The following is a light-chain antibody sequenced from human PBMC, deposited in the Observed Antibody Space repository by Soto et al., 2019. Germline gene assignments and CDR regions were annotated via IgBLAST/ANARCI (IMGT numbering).Light chain of an antibody. CDR2: DAS. V-gene: IGKV1-5*01. J-gene: IGKJ1*01. CDR1: QSISSW. CDR3: QHQT. Sequence: DIQMTQSPSTLSASVGDRVTITCRASQSISSWLAWYQQKPGKAPKLLIYDASSLESGVPSGFSGSGSGTEFTLNISSLQPDDFATYYCQHQTFGQGTKVEIK.